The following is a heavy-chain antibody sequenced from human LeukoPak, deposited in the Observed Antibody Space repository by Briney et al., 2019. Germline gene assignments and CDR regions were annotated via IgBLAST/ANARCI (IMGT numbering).Heavy chain of an antibody. D-gene: IGHD6-19*01. V-gene: IGHV3-7*01. CDR1: GFTFSSYW. Sequence: GGSLRLSCAASGFTFSSYWMCWVRQAPGKGLEWVANIKQDGSEKYYVDSVKGRFTISRDNAKNSLYLQMNSLRAEDTAVYYCARHGGAVAGNFDYWGQGTLVTVSS. J-gene: IGHJ4*02. CDR2: IKQDGSEK. CDR3: ARHGGAVAGNFDY.